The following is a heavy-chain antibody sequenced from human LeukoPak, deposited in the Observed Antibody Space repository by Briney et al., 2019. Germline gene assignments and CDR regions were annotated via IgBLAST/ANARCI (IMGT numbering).Heavy chain of an antibody. CDR1: GFTFGTSA. CDR2: ITSGDGSP. D-gene: IGHD4-23*01. Sequence: PGGSLRLSCAASGFTFGTSAMSWVRQTPEKGLEWVSTITSGDGSPYYADSVKGRFTISRDNSKNTLYLQMNSLRAEDTAVYYCAGEDGGNSPGAFDIWGQGTMVTVSS. V-gene: IGHV3-23*01. CDR3: AGEDGGNSPGAFDI. J-gene: IGHJ3*02.